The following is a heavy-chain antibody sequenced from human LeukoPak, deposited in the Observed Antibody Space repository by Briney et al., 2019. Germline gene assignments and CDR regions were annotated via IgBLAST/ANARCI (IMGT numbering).Heavy chain of an antibody. V-gene: IGHV3-21*01. J-gene: IGHJ5*02. CDR1: GFTFSSYS. CDR3: ARDNWSAAPGAFAP. D-gene: IGHD1-20*01. Sequence: GGSLRLSCAASGFTFSSYSMNWVRQAPGKGLEWVSSITKSSNYKYYADSVKGRFAISRDNPENSLYLQMDSLRAEDTAVYFCARDNWSAAPGAFAPWGQGILVTVSS. CDR2: ITKSSNYK.